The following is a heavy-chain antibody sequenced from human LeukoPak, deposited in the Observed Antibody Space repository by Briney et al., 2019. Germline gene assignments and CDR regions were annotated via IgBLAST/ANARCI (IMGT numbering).Heavy chain of an antibody. V-gene: IGHV4-39*01. D-gene: IGHD4-17*01. Sequence: SETLSLTCTVSGGSISSIRYYWGWIRQPPGKGLEWIGSMYYSGITYYNPSIKSRVTISVDTSNNQFSLKVSSVTAADTAVYYCARLPDSGVDFWGQGTLVTVSS. CDR1: GGSISSIRYY. J-gene: IGHJ4*02. CDR2: MYYSGIT. CDR3: ARLPDSGVDF.